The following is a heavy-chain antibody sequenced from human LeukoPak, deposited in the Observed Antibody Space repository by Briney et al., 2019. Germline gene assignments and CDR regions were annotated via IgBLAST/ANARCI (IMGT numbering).Heavy chain of an antibody. CDR1: GGSISSYY. CDR2: IYCSGST. J-gene: IGHJ4*02. V-gene: IGHV4-59*01. Sequence: ASETLSLTCTVSGGSISSYYWSWIRQPPGKGLEWIGYIYCSGSTNYNPSLKSRVTISVDTSKNQFSLKLSSVTAADTAVYYCARDKGGEGPDYWGQGTLVTVSS. D-gene: IGHD3-16*01. CDR3: ARDKGGEGPDY.